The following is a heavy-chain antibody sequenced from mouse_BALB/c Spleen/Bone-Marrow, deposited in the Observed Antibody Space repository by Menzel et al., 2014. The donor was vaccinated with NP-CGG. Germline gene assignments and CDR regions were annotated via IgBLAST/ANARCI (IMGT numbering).Heavy chain of an antibody. J-gene: IGHJ3*01. CDR1: GFNIXDTY. CDR2: IDPANGNT. CDR3: ATGFAY. V-gene: IGHV14-3*02. Sequence: EVQGVESGAELVKPGASVKLSCTASGFNIXDTYMHWVEQRPEQGLEWIGRIDPANGNTKYDPKFQGKATITADTSSNTAYLQLSSLTSEDTAVYYCATGFAYWGQGTLVTVSA.